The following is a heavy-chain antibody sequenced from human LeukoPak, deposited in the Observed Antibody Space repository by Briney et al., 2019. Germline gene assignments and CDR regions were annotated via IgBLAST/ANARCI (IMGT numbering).Heavy chain of an antibody. CDR3: ARGIDPQHESPPYYYGMDV. CDR1: GFTFSSYE. V-gene: IGHV3-48*03. D-gene: IGHD6-13*01. Sequence: AGGSLTLSCAASGFTFSSYEMNWVRQPSGKGLEWVSYIHSSGSTIYYADSVKGRFTISRDNAKKSLYLQMNSLRAEDTAVYYCARGIDPQHESPPYYYGMDVWGQGTTVTVSS. J-gene: IGHJ6*02. CDR2: IHSSGSTI.